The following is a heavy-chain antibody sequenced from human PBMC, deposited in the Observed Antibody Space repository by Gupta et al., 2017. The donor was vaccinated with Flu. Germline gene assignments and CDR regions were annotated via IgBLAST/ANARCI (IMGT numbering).Heavy chain of an antibody. CDR3: AKDFFSLFFGGSSGWYFDY. V-gene: IGHV3-23*01. D-gene: IGHD6-19*01. CDR1: GFTFSSYA. J-gene: IGHJ4*02. Sequence: EVQLLESGGGLVQPGGSLRLSCAASGFTFSSYAMSWVRQDPGKGLEWVSAISGSGGSTYYADSVKGRFTISRDNSKNTLYLQMNSLRAEDTAVYYCAKDFFSLFFGGSSGWYFDYWGQGTLVTVSS. CDR2: ISGSGGST.